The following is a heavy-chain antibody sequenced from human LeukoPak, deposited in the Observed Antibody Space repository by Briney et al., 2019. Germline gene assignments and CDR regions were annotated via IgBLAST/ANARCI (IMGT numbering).Heavy chain of an antibody. CDR2: IKQDGSEK. V-gene: IGHV3-7*01. J-gene: IGHJ6*03. CDR3: ARDVVAAPSYYYMDV. D-gene: IGHD2-15*01. CDR1: GFTFSSYW. Sequence: GGSLRLSCAASGFTFSSYWMSWVRQAPGKGLEWVANIKQDGSEKYYVDSVKGRFTISRDNAKNSLYLQMNSLRAEDTAVYYCARDVVAAPSYYYMDVWGKGTTVTISS.